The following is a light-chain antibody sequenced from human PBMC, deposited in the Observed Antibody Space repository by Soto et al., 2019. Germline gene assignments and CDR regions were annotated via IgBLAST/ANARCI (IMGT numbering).Light chain of an antibody. V-gene: IGLV2-14*01. CDR3: SSYTSSRTSHVL. J-gene: IGLJ2*01. CDR2: DVS. Sequence: QSVLTQPASVSGSPGQSITIPCTGATGDVRGYNYVSWYQQHPGKVPKLVIYDVSNRPSGVSNRFSGSKSGNTASLTISGLQAEDEANYYCSSYTSSRTSHVLFGGGTKLTVL. CDR1: TGDVRGYNY.